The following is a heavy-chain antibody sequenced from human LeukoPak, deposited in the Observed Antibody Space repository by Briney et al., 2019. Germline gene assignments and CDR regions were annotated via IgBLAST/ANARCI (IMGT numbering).Heavy chain of an antibody. J-gene: IGHJ5*02. CDR2: INPNSGGT. D-gene: IGHD3-10*01. CDR1: GGTFTGYY. Sequence: GSSVKVSCKASGGTFTGYYMHWVRQAPGQGLEWMGWINPNSGGTNYAQKFQGRVTMTRDTSISTAYMELSRLRSDDTAVYYCARVLDPGVAMGWFDPWGQGTLVTVSS. V-gene: IGHV1-2*02. CDR3: ARVLDPGVAMGWFDP.